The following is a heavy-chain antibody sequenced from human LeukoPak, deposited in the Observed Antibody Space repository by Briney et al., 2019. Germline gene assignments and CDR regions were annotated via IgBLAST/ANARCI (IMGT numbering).Heavy chain of an antibody. V-gene: IGHV3-33*06. CDR3: AKEGITMVRGVIGDFDL. J-gene: IGHJ2*01. CDR1: GFTFSSYG. CDR2: IWYDGSNK. D-gene: IGHD3-10*01. Sequence: GGSLRLSXAASGFTFSSYGMHWVRQAPGKGLEWFAVIWYDGSNKYYADSVKGRFTISRDNSKNTLYLQMNSLRAEDTAVYYCAKEGITMVRGVIGDFDLWGRGTLVTVSS.